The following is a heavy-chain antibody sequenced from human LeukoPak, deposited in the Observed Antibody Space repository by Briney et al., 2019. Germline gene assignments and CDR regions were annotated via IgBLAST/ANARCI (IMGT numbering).Heavy chain of an antibody. CDR2: ISPYNGDT. CDR3: ARLNIVVPSAAKDAFDI. CDR1: GYTFTNYG. D-gene: IGHD2-15*01. V-gene: IGHV1-18*01. J-gene: IGHJ3*02. Sequence: RASVKVSCKASGYTFTNYGFTWVRQAPGHGLEWMGRISPYNGDTDYAQKFGARVTMTTDTSTSTAYLEMRNLRSDDTAIYYCARLNIVVPSAAKDAFDIWGQGTMVTVSS.